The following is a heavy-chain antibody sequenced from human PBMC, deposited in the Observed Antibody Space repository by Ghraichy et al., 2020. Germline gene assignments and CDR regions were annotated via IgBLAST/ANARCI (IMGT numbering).Heavy chain of an antibody. V-gene: IGHV1-18*04. CDR2: ISGYNGNT. Sequence: ASVKVSCKASGYAFTSYGITWVRQAPGQGLEWMGWISGYNGNTHYAQKFVGSVTMTRDTSTSTAYMELRSLRSDDTAVYYCARGLPEDVIRWRAQKDPWGQPPLGTVSS. CDR3: ARGLPEDVIRWRAQKDP. J-gene: IGHJ5*02. CDR1: GYAFTSYG. D-gene: IGHD1-14*01.